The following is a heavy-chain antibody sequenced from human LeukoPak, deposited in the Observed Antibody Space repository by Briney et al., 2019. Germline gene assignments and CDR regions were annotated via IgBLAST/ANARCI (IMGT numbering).Heavy chain of an antibody. Sequence: GGSLRLSCAASGFTFSSYWMHWVRQAPGKGLVWVSRINSDGSSTSYADSVKGRFTISRDNAKNTLYLQMNSLRTEDTALYYCAKDSSTGDYYMDVWGKGTTVTVSS. CDR1: GFTFSSYW. J-gene: IGHJ6*03. CDR2: INSDGSST. D-gene: IGHD2-2*01. V-gene: IGHV3-74*01. CDR3: AKDSSTGDYYMDV.